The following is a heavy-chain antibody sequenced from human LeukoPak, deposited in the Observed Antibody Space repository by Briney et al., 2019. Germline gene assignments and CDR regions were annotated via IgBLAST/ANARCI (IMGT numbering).Heavy chain of an antibody. CDR2: ISYDGSNK. V-gene: IGHV3-30-3*01. Sequence: QPGGSLRLSCAASGFTFSSYAMHWVRQAPGKGLEWVAVISYDGSNKYYAGSVKGRFTISRDNSKNTLYLQMNSLRAEDTAVYYCARNPLFDYWGQGTLVTVSS. CDR1: GFTFSSYA. CDR3: ARNPLFDY. J-gene: IGHJ4*02.